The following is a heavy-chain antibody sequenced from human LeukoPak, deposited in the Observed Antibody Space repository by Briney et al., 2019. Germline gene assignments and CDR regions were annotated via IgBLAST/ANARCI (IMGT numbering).Heavy chain of an antibody. CDR1: GDSFSSNSTA. D-gene: IGHD6-13*01. Sequence: SQTLSLTCAISGDSFSSNSTAWTWIRQSPSRGLEWLGRTYYRSKWYKDYAVSVKSRITINADTSKNQFSLQLNSVTPEDTAVYYCARVPSGSSWYFDYWGQGTLVTVSS. CDR3: ARVPSGSSWYFDY. V-gene: IGHV6-1*01. CDR2: TYYRSKWYK. J-gene: IGHJ4*02.